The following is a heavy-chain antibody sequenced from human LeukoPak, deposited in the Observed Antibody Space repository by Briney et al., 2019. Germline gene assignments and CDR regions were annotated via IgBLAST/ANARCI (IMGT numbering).Heavy chain of an antibody. CDR2: IKHNGSEK. D-gene: IGHD3-3*01. V-gene: IGHV3-7*01. J-gene: IGHJ4*02. CDR3: ATDRGWRXSGYYLYYFEY. Sequence: PGGSLRLSCAASGFIFTGYFMSWVRQAPGKGLEWVASIKHNGSEKYYVDSVRGRFTISRDNTKNLLYLQMSSLRAEDTAVYYCATDRGWRXSGYYLYYFEYWGQGTLVTFSS. CDR1: GFIFTGYF.